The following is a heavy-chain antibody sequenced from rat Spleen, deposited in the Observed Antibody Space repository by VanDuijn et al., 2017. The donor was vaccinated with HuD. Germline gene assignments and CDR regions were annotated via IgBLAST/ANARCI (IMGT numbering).Heavy chain of an antibody. CDR1: GFTFSDHA. CDR3: ARHAVGAGFAY. V-gene: IGHV5-17*01. CDR2: IIYDGSGT. J-gene: IGHJ3*01. D-gene: IGHD5-1*01. Sequence: EVQLVESGGRLVQPGNSLKLSCAASGFTFSDHAMAWVRQFPKKGLEWVAIIIYDGSGTFYRDSVKGRFTISRDNAKNTLSLQMDSLRTEDTATYYCARHAVGAGFAYWGQGTLVTVSS.